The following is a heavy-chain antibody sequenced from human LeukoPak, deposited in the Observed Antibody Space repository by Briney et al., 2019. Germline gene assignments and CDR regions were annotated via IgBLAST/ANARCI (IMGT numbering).Heavy chain of an antibody. V-gene: IGHV4-39*01. D-gene: IGHD4-17*01. Sequence: PSETLSLTCTVSGGSISSSSYYWGWIRQPPGKGLEWIGSIYYSGSTYHNPSLKSRVTISVGTSKNQFSLRLSSVTAADTAVYYCARLPTVTFFDYWGQGTLVTVSS. CDR3: ARLPTVTFFDY. CDR2: IYYSGST. J-gene: IGHJ4*02. CDR1: GGSISSSSYY.